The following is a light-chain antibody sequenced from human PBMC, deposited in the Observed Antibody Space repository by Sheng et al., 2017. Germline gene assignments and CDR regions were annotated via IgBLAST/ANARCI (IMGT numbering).Light chain of an antibody. J-gene: IGKJ2*02. V-gene: IGKV1-5*03. CDR1: QSISTW. CDR3: QQYNVNSGCT. Sequence: DIQMTQSPSTLSASVGDRVTITCRASQSISTWLAWYQQKPGKAPKLLIYKASSLESGVPSRFSGSGSGTEFTLTISGLQSDDFATYYCQQYNVNSGCTFGQGTKLEIK. CDR2: KAS.